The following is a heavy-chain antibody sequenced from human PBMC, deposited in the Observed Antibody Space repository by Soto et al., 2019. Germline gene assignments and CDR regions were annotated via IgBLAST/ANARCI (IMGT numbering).Heavy chain of an antibody. D-gene: IGHD5-18*01. J-gene: IGHJ4*02. V-gene: IGHV4-39*01. CDR1: GGSISSSSYY. CDR3: ARHIWGQLKAFDY. Sequence: QLQLQESGPGLVKPSETLSLTCTVSGGSISSSSYYWGWIRQPPGKGLEWIGSIYYSGSTYYNPSLKSRVTISVDTSKNQFSLKLSSVTAADTAVYYCARHIWGQLKAFDYWGQGTLVTASS. CDR2: IYYSGST.